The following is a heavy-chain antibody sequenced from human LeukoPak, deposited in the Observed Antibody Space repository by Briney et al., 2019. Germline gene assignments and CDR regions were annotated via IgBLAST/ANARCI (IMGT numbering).Heavy chain of an antibody. CDR1: GLTVSSDY. D-gene: IGHD6-13*01. CDR3: ARGTAAAVE. V-gene: IGHV3-53*01. Sequence: GGSLRLNCAVSGLTVSSDYFTWVRQAPGKGLEWVSVIYTGCGTYYADSVKGRFTISRENSKNTLYLQMNSLRAEDTAVYYCARGTAAAVEWGQVILVTVSS. J-gene: IGHJ1*01. CDR2: IYTGCGT.